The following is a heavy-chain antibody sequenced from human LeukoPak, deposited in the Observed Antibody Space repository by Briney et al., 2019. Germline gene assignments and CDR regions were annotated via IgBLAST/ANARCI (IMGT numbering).Heavy chain of an antibody. V-gene: IGHV4-34*01. CDR1: GGSFSGYY. J-gene: IGHJ4*02. CDR3: ARGPPFHDILTGYIVPGSYDY. Sequence: SETLSLTCAVYGGSFSGYYWSWIRQPPGKGLEWIGEINHSGSTNYNPSLKSRVTISVDTSKNQFSLKLSSVTAADTAVYYCARGPPFHDILTGYIVPGSYDYWGQGTQVTVSS. D-gene: IGHD3-9*01. CDR2: INHSGST.